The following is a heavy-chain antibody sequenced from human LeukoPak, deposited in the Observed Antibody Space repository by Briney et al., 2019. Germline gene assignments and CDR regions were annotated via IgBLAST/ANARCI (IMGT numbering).Heavy chain of an antibody. D-gene: IGHD3-22*01. V-gene: IGHV4-59*01. Sequence: PSETLSLTCTVSGGSISTYCWSWIRQPPGKGLEWIGYVYYTGNTNYNPSLKSRVTMSVDTSKNQFYLKLSSVTAADTAVYYCAREGDSSGYYFYWGQGTLVTVSS. CDR3: AREGDSSGYYFY. CDR2: VYYTGNT. J-gene: IGHJ4*02. CDR1: GGSISTYC.